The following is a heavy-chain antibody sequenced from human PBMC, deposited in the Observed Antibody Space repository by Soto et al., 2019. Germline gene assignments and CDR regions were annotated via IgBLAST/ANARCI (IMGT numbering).Heavy chain of an antibody. CDR3: ARVYQHSSSWNDHDAFDI. Sequence: GXSVKVSCKASGYSFTGYYMHWVRQAPGQGLEWMGWINPNSGGTNYAQKFQGRVTMTRDTSISTAYMELSRLRSDDTAVYYCARVYQHSSSWNDHDAFDIWGQGTMVTVSS. V-gene: IGHV1-2*02. J-gene: IGHJ3*02. CDR1: GYSFTGYY. CDR2: INPNSGGT. D-gene: IGHD6-13*01.